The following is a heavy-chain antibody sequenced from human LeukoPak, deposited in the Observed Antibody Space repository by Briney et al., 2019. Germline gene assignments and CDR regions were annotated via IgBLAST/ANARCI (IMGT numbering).Heavy chain of an antibody. J-gene: IGHJ4*02. CDR1: RFTFSSYG. CDR3: ARDRNTDFWSGYYTNYCDY. Sequence: GGSLRLSCAASRFTFSSYGMNWVRQAPGKGLEWVATIKQDGSEKYYVDSVKGRFTISRDNAKNSLYLQMNSLRAEDTAVYYCARDRNTDFWSGYYTNYCDYWGQGTLVTVSS. CDR2: IKQDGSEK. D-gene: IGHD3-3*01. V-gene: IGHV3-7*01.